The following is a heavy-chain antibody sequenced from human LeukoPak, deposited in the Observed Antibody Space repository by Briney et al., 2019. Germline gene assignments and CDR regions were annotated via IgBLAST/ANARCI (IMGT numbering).Heavy chain of an antibody. CDR2: MYYSGST. CDR1: GGSISGYF. Sequence: SETLSLTCTVSGGSISGYFWTWIRQPPGKGLECIGYMYYSGSTNYNPSLKSRVTISVDTSKNQFSLKLSSVTAADTAVYYCARSAGDSDYYMDVWGKGTTVTISS. J-gene: IGHJ6*03. CDR3: ARSAGDSDYYMDV. D-gene: IGHD4-17*01. V-gene: IGHV4-59*01.